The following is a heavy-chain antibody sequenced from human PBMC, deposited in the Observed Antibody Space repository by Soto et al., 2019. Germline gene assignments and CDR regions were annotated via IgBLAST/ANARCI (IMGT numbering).Heavy chain of an antibody. J-gene: IGHJ4*02. CDR1: GFIFSDYY. D-gene: IGHD4-17*01. Sequence: QVQLVESGGSLVKPGGSLRLSCAASGFIFSDYYMNWIRQAPGKGLEWVSYISTSSSYTNYADSVKGRFTISRDNAKNSLYLQLNSLRAEDTAVYYCAREMKDGDYVDYWGQGTLVTVSS. CDR2: ISTSSSYT. V-gene: IGHV3-11*06. CDR3: AREMKDGDYVDY.